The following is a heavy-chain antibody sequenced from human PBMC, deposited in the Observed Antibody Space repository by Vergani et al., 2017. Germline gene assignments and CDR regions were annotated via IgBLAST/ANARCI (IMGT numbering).Heavy chain of an antibody. D-gene: IGHD3-22*01. CDR1: GYTFTSYG. V-gene: IGHV1-18*04. CDR2: ISAYNGNT. CDR3: ARMEYYYDSSGYYSPYFDY. Sequence: QVQLVQSGAEVKKPGASVKVSCKASGYTFTSYGISWVRQAPGQGLQWMGWISAYNGNTNYAQKLQGIVTMTTDTSTSTAYMELRSLRSDDTAVYYCARMEYYYDSSGYYSPYFDYGGQGTLVTVSS. J-gene: IGHJ4*02.